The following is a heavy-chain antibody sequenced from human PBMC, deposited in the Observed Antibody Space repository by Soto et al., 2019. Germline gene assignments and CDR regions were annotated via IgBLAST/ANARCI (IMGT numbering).Heavy chain of an antibody. CDR2: IYYTSGST. D-gene: IGHD3-22*01. V-gene: IGHV4-39*07. CDR3: ARDRAYYESSGLYFDY. CDR1: GGSISSSTYY. J-gene: IGHJ4*02. Sequence: SETLSLTCTVSGGSISSSTYYWGWIRQPPGKGLEWIGTIYYTSGSTYYNPSLKSRVTISVDTSKNQFSLKLSSVTAADTAVYYCARDRAYYESSGLYFDYWGQGTLVTVSA.